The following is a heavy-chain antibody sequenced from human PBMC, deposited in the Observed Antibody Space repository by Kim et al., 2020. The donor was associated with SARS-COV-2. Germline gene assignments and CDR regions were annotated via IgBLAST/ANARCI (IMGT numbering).Heavy chain of an antibody. J-gene: IGHJ4*02. CDR3: AGRLDY. CDR2: SSSSSTI. V-gene: IGHV3-48*01. D-gene: IGHD1-26*01. Sequence: SSSSSTIYYADSVKGRFTISRDNAKNSLYLQMNSLRAEDTAVYYCAGRLDYWGQGTLVTVSS.